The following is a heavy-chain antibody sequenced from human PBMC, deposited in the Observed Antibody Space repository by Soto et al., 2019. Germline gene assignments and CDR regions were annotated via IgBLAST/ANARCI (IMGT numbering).Heavy chain of an antibody. J-gene: IGHJ5*02. CDR2: IYHNGRT. Sequence: SETLSLTCAVSGYSISSGNYWGWIRQPPGKGLEWIGSIYHNGRTHYSPSLKSRVTISVDTSKNQFSLKLTSVTAADTAYYYCEPRKPGCWFDPWGQGILVTVSS. CDR1: GYSISSGNY. V-gene: IGHV4-38-2*01. CDR3: EPRKPGCWFDP.